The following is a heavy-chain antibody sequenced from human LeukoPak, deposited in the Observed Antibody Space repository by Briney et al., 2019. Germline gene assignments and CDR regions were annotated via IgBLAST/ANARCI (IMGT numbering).Heavy chain of an antibody. D-gene: IGHD3-10*01. CDR2: IYYSGST. J-gene: IGHJ4*02. CDR1: GGSISSSSYY. Sequence: PSETLSLTCTVSGGSISSSSYYWGWIRQPPGKGLEWIGSIYYSGSTNYNPSLKSRVTISVDTSKNQFSLKLSSVTAADTAVYYCARRAIWFGELLFYDYWGQGTLVTVSS. CDR3: ARRAIWFGELLFYDY. V-gene: IGHV4-39*07.